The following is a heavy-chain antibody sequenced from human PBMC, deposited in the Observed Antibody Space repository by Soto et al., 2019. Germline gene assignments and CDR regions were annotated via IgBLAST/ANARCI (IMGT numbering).Heavy chain of an antibody. V-gene: IGHV3-30*18. D-gene: IGHD1-26*01. Sequence: QVQLVESGGGVVQPGRSLRLSCAASGFTFSSYGMHWVRQAPGKGLEGVAVISYDGSNKYYADSVKGRFPISRDNSKNTLYLQMNSLRAEDTAVYYCAKDRPSGSRPYYFGMDVWGQGTTVTVSS. CDR3: AKDRPSGSRPYYFGMDV. J-gene: IGHJ6*02. CDR2: ISYDGSNK. CDR1: GFTFSSYG.